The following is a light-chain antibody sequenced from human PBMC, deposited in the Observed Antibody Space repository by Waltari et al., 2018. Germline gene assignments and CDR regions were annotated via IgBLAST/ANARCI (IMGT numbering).Light chain of an antibody. V-gene: IGKV3-20*01. CDR3: QHYLRLPVT. Sequence: ELVLTQSPGPLSLSLGEIATVSCRTSQSVSRALAWYQQKPGQAPRLLIYGASTRATGIPDRFSGSGSGTDFSLTISRLEPDDFAVYYCQHYLRLPVTFGQGTTVEI. CDR2: GAS. J-gene: IGKJ1*01. CDR1: QSVSRA.